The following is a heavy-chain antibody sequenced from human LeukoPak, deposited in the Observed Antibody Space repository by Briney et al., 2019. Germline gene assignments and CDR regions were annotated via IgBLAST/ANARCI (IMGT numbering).Heavy chain of an antibody. D-gene: IGHD1-7*01. CDR3: ARDRRLELRYDY. J-gene: IGHJ4*02. CDR2: IKQDGSGK. Sequence: PGGSLRLSCAASGFTFSSYSMNWIRQAPGKGLEWVANIKQDGSGKYYVDSVKGRFTISRDNAKNSLYLQMNSLRAEDTAVYYCARDRRLELRYDYWGQGTLVTVSS. V-gene: IGHV3-7*01. CDR1: GFTFSSYS.